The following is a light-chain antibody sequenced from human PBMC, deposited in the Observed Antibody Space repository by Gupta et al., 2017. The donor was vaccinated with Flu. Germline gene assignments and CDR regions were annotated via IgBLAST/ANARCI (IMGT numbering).Light chain of an antibody. CDR1: ISDVGHYDF. Sequence: SVTLTSTGSISDVGHYDFVSLYHQRPASPPNLMIYSVSERPAGVPDRFSGSKSGTTASPTISGLQAEDDAYYYCCSYAGTFTFVFGGGTKLTVL. J-gene: IGLJ3*02. CDR2: SVS. V-gene: IGLV2-11*03. CDR3: CSYAGTFTFV.